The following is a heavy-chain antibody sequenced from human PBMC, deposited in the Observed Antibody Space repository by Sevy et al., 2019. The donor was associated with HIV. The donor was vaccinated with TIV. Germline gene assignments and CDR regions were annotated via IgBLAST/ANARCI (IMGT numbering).Heavy chain of an antibody. V-gene: IGHV3-7*01. CDR1: GFTFSSYW. Sequence: GGSLRLSCAASGFTFSSYWMSWVRQAPGKGLEWVANIKQDGSEKYYVDSVKGRFTISRDNAKNSLYLQMNSLRAEDTAVYYCAREDVILWFGELNYYYGMDVWGQWTTVTVSS. J-gene: IGHJ6*02. D-gene: IGHD3-10*01. CDR2: IKQDGSEK. CDR3: AREDVILWFGELNYYYGMDV.